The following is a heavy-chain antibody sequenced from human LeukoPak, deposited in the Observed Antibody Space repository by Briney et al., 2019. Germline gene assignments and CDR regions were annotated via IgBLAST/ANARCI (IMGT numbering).Heavy chain of an antibody. J-gene: IGHJ4*02. Sequence: SETLSLTCTVSGGSISSGGYYWSWIRQHPGKGLEWIGYIYYSGSTYYNPSLKSRVTTSIDTSKNQFSLKSSSVTAADTALYYCARGIVPAAKYYFDYWGQGTLVTVSS. D-gene: IGHD2-2*01. CDR1: GGSISSGGYY. CDR2: IYYSGST. V-gene: IGHV4-31*03. CDR3: ARGIVPAAKYYFDY.